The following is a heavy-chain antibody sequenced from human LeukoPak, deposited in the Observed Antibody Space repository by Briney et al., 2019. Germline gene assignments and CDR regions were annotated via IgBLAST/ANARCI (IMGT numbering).Heavy chain of an antibody. J-gene: IGHJ6*02. V-gene: IGHV1-69*04. CDR2: IIPILGIA. CDR3: ARLEVGYYYYYYGMDV. D-gene: IGHD1-1*01. Sequence: ASVKVSCKASGGTFSSYAISWVRQAPGQGLEWMGRIIPILGIANYAQKFQGRVTITADKSTSTAYMELSSLRSEDTAVYYCARLEVGYYYYYYGMDVWGQGTTVTVSS. CDR1: GGTFSSYA.